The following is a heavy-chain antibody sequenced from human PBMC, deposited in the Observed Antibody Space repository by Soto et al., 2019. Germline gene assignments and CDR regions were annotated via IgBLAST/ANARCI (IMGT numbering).Heavy chain of an antibody. V-gene: IGHV3-48*04. Sequence: GGSLRLSCAASGFTFRNYGMNWVRQAPGKGLEWVSYIGIGSSTKYYADSVKGRFTISRDNSKDTLYLQMNSLRAEDTAVYYCARDRPGEQHYFDFWGRGILVTVSS. CDR2: IGIGSSTK. CDR1: GFTFRNYG. CDR3: ARDRPGEQHYFDF. D-gene: IGHD6-6*01. J-gene: IGHJ4*02.